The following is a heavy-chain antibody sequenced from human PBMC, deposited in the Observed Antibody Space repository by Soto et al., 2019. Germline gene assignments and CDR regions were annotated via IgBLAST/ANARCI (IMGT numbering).Heavy chain of an antibody. Sequence: PSETLCLTGTVSGGSISTGGYYWSCIRQHPGKGLEWIGYIYYSGSTYYNPSLKSRVPISVDTSKNQFSLKLSSVTAADTAVYYCARTPGIAAAGTGFDYWGQGTLVTVSS. CDR2: IYYSGST. CDR3: ARTPGIAAAGTGFDY. CDR1: GGSISTGGYY. J-gene: IGHJ4*02. V-gene: IGHV4-31*03. D-gene: IGHD6-13*01.